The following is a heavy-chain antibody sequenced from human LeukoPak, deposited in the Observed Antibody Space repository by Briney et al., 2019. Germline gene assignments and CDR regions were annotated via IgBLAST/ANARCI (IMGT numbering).Heavy chain of an antibody. J-gene: IGHJ5*02. D-gene: IGHD3-3*01. CDR1: GDSVSSFY. CDR3: ARGTQPYYDFWSGASRWFDP. CDR2: IYYSGTT. V-gene: IGHV4-59*02. Sequence: PETLSLTCTVSGDSVSSFYWSWIRQPPGKGLEWIGYIYYSGTTNYNPSLKSRVTISVDTSKNQFSLKLSSVTAADTAVYYCARGTQPYYDFWSGASRWFDPWGQGTLVTVSS.